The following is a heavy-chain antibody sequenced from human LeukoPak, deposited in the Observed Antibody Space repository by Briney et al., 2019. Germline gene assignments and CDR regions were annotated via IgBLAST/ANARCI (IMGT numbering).Heavy chain of an antibody. J-gene: IGHJ3*01. CDR1: GLTFSTYW. Sequence: GGSLRLSCEASGLTFSTYWMSWVRQAPGKGLEWVANIEEDGSEKYYVDSVKGRFTISRDNAKNSLYLQMNSLRAEDTAVYYCARDDDESSGRGCAFDLWGQGTMVTVSS. CDR2: IEEDGSEK. CDR3: ARDDDESSGRGCAFDL. V-gene: IGHV3-7*05. D-gene: IGHD3-22*01.